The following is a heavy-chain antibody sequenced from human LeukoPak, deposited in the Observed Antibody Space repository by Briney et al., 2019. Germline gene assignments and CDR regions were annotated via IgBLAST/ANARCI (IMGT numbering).Heavy chain of an antibody. V-gene: IGHV1-18*01. Sequence: GASVKVSCKASGYTFTSYGISWVRQAPGQGLEWMGWISAYNGNTNYAQKLQGRVTMTTDTSTSTAYMELRSLRSDDTAVYYCASGQGGEVTIFGVVISYYFDYWGQGTLVTVSS. CDR2: ISAYNGNT. CDR1: GYTFTSYG. D-gene: IGHD3-3*01. CDR3: ASGQGGEVTIFGVVISYYFDY. J-gene: IGHJ4*02.